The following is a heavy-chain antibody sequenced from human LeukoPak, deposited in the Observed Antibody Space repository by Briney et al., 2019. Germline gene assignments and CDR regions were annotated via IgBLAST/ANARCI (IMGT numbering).Heavy chain of an antibody. J-gene: IGHJ6*02. Sequence: VKDSCKASGYTFTGYYMHWVRQAPGQGLEWMGWISPNSGGTNYAQEFQGRVTMARDTSISTAYMELSRLRSDDTAVYYCASSSSYCSGGNCYYYRGMDFWGQGT. D-gene: IGHD2-15*01. V-gene: IGHV1-2*02. CDR1: GYTFTGYY. CDR3: ASSSSYCSGGNCYYYRGMDF. CDR2: ISPNSGGT.